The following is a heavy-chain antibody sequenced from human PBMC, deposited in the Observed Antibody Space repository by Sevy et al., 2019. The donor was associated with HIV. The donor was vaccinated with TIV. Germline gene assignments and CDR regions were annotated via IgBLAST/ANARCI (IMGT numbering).Heavy chain of an antibody. J-gene: IGHJ3*02. V-gene: IGHV3-74*01. CDR1: GFTFSSYW. Sequence: GGSLRLSCAASGFTFSSYWMHWVRQAPGKGLVWVSRINSDGSSTSYADSVKGRFTISRDNAKNTLYLQMNSLRAEDTAVYYCARDRKVLLVVYAIPFDVFDIWGQGTMVTVSS. D-gene: IGHD2-8*02. CDR3: ARDRKVLLVVYAIPFDVFDI. CDR2: INSDGSST.